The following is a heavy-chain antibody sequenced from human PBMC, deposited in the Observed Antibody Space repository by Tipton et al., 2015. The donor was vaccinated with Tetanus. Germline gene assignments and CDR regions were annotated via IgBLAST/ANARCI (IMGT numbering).Heavy chain of an antibody. V-gene: IGHV4-34*01. CDR1: GGSFSAYY. D-gene: IGHD5-18*01. J-gene: IGHJ2*01. CDR3: ARGGSYSYGPRCFDR. CDR2: INHSGST. Sequence: TLSLTCAVYGGSFSAYYWSWIRQSPGKGLEWIGEINHSGSTTYSPSFKSRVTISVDTPKNQFSLKLTSLTVADTALYYCARGGSYSYGPRCFDRWGRRTLVTVSS.